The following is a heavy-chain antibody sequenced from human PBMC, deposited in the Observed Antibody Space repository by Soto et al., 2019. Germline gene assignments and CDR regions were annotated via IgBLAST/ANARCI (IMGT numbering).Heavy chain of an antibody. Sequence: ASVKVSCKASGYTFTSYGISWVRQAPGQGLEWMGWISAYNGKTNYAQKLQGRVTITTDTSTSTAYMELSSLRSDDTAVYYCARDGPSGAAAGPPLFDYWGQGTLVTVSS. J-gene: IGHJ4*02. CDR1: GYTFTSYG. CDR2: ISAYNGKT. D-gene: IGHD6-13*01. CDR3: ARDGPSGAAAGPPLFDY. V-gene: IGHV1-18*01.